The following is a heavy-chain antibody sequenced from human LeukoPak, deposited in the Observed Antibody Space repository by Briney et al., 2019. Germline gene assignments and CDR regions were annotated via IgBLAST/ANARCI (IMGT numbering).Heavy chain of an antibody. CDR1: GGTFISYA. D-gene: IGHD3-10*01. Sequence: GSSVKVSCKAAGGTFISYAISWVRQAPGQGLEWRGGIIPIFGTANYAQKFQGRVTITSDESTSTAYLELSSLRSEDTAVYYCASTVRGVTYYYYYMDVWGKGTTVTISS. CDR3: ASTVRGVTYYYYYMDV. J-gene: IGHJ6*03. V-gene: IGHV1-69*01. CDR2: IIPIFGTA.